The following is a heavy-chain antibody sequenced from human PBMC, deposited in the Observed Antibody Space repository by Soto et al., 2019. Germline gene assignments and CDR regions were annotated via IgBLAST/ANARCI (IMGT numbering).Heavy chain of an antibody. CDR2: ISGYRGNI. CDR1: GSTFSGYS. V-gene: IGHV1-18*01. D-gene: IGHD3-22*01. CDR3: ARENVDADDNSAYDGMGV. Sequence: QAQLVQSGAEVKKPGDSVKVSCKASGSTFSGYSITWVRQAPGQGLEWMGCISGYRGNIKHGQTFQCRVTMTADTPTSTAYLEVRSLGAGGTAVYYCARENVDADDNSAYDGMGVWGRGTTVIV. J-gene: IGHJ6*02.